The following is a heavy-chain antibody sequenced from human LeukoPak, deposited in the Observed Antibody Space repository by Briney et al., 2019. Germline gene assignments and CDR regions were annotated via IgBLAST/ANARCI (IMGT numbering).Heavy chain of an antibody. CDR1: GFNFEKYG. Sequence: GGSLRLSCEGSGFNFEKYGKHWVRQAPGKGLEWVAFIRYDGSDKYYADSVKGRFTISRDNPRNTLFLQMNGLRGKDTGVYYCASAGTIRARLAYSYMDVWGQGTTVIVSS. CDR3: ASAGTIRARLAYSYMDV. CDR2: IRYDGSDK. D-gene: IGHD6-13*01. V-gene: IGHV3-30*02. J-gene: IGHJ6*03.